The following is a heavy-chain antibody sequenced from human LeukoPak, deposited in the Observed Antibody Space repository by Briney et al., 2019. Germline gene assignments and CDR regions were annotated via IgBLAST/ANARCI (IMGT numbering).Heavy chain of an antibody. V-gene: IGHV3-30*18. CDR3: AKGRNVVVPAAMIDY. CDR1: GFNLRTHA. Sequence: GRSLRLSCAASGFNLRTHAMHWVRQAPGKGLEWVAVSSFDGSQTSYADSVKGRFTIYRDNSKNTLYLQMSSLRAEDTAVYYCAKGRNVVVPAAMIDYWGQGTLVTVSS. CDR2: SSFDGSQT. J-gene: IGHJ4*02. D-gene: IGHD2-2*01.